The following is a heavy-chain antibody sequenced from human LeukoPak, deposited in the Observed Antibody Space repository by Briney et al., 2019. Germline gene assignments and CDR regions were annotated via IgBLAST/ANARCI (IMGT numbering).Heavy chain of an antibody. V-gene: IGHV3-9*01. D-gene: IGHD1-26*01. J-gene: IGHJ6*03. CDR1: GFTLDDYA. Sequence: PGGSLRLSCAASGFTLDDYAMHWVRQAPGKGLEWVSGISWNSGSIGYADSVKGRFTISRDNAKNSLYLQMNSLRAEDTALYYCAKDWGGSYQYYMDVWGKGTTVTVSS. CDR3: AKDWGGSYQYYMDV. CDR2: ISWNSGSI.